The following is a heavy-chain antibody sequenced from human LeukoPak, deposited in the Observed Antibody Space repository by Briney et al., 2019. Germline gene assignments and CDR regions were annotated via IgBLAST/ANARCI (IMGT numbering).Heavy chain of an antibody. J-gene: IGHJ5*02. V-gene: IGHV4-4*07. Sequence: SETLSLTCTVSGGSISSYYWSWIRQPAGKGLEWIGRIYTSGSTNYNPSLKSRVTMSVDTSKNQFSLKLSSVTAADTAVYYCARDLPINYYDSSGYYYNWFDPWGQGTLVTVPS. CDR1: GGSISSYY. D-gene: IGHD3-22*01. CDR3: ARDLPINYYDSSGYYYNWFDP. CDR2: IYTSGST.